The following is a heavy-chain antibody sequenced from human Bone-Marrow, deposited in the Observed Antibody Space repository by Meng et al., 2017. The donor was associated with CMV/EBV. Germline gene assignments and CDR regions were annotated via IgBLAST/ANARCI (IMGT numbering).Heavy chain of an antibody. Sequence: SCKSSGYTFTSSVLYWVRQAPGQRLEWMGWIIVGNGNTKYSQKFQGRVTITRDTSASTAYMELSSLRSEDTAVYYCARRIAAAGLDYWGQGTPVTVSS. V-gene: IGHV1-3*01. CDR1: GYTFTSSV. CDR2: IIVGNGNT. J-gene: IGHJ4*02. CDR3: ARRIAAAGLDY. D-gene: IGHD6-13*01.